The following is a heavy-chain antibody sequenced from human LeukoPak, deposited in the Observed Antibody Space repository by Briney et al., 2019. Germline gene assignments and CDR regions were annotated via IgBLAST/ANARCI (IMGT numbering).Heavy chain of an antibody. J-gene: IGHJ4*02. Sequence: SETLSLTCTVSGGSISSYYWSWIRQPPGKGLEWIGYIYYSGSTYYNPSLKSRVTISVDTSKNQFSLKLSSVTAADTAVYYCARHQAGFNYFDYWGQGTLVTVSS. CDR3: ARHQAGFNYFDY. CDR1: GGSISSYY. CDR2: IYYSGST. D-gene: IGHD6-25*01. V-gene: IGHV4-59*04.